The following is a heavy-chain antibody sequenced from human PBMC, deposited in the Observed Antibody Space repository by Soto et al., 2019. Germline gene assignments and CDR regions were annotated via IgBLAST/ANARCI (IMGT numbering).Heavy chain of an antibody. J-gene: IGHJ6*03. D-gene: IGHD1-7*01. Sequence: ASVKVSCKASGYTFTSYAMHWVRQAPGQRLEWMGWINAGNGNTKYSQKFQGRVTITRDTSASTAYMELSSLRSEDTAVYYCAGNPLELRIGYYHYMDVWGKGTTVTVSS. CDR3: AGNPLELRIGYYHYMDV. CDR2: INAGNGNT. V-gene: IGHV1-3*01. CDR1: GYTFTSYA.